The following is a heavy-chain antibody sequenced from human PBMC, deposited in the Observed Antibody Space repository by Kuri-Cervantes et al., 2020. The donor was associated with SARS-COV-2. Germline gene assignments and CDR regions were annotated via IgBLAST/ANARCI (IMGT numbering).Heavy chain of an antibody. CDR2: IIPIFGIA. Sequence: SVKVSCKASGYTFTSYDINWVRQATGQGLEWMGGIIPIFGIANYAQKFQGRVTITADKSTSTAYMELSSLRSEDTAVYYCASLREDYYDSSGPLWGQGTLVTVSS. J-gene: IGHJ4*02. V-gene: IGHV1-69*10. D-gene: IGHD3-22*01. CDR3: ASLREDYYDSSGPL. CDR1: GYTFTSYD.